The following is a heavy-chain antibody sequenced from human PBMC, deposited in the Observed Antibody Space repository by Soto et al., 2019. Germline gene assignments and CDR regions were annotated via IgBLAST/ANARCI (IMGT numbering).Heavy chain of an antibody. CDR3: AKNGSGSPSSPWVLYYYYGMDV. CDR2: ISGSGGST. V-gene: IGHV3-23*01. J-gene: IGHJ6*02. Sequence: PGGSLRLSCAASGFTFSSYAMSWVRQAPGKGLEWVSAISGSGGSTYYADSVKGRFTISRDNSKNTLYLQMNSLRAEDTAVYYCAKNGSGSPSSPWVLYYYYGMDVWGQGTTVTVSS. D-gene: IGHD3-10*01. CDR1: GFTFSSYA.